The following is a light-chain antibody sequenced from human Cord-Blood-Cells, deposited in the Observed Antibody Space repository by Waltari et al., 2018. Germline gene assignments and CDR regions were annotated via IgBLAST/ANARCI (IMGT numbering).Light chain of an antibody. Sequence: QSTLTQPRPVSGSPGQSVTISCTGTSSDVGGYNHVTWYQQHPGKAPKLMIYDGSKRPSGVPESLSGSKSGNAASLTISGLQAEDEADDYCCSYAGSYTWVFGGGTKLTVL. CDR1: SSDVGGYNH. CDR2: DGS. CDR3: CSYAGSYTWV. V-gene: IGLV2-11*01. J-gene: IGLJ3*02.